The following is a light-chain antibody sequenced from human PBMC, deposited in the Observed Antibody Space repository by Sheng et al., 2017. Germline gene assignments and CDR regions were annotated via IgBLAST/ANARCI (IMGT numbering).Light chain of an antibody. CDR1: QSISIF. J-gene: IGKJ2*01. V-gene: IGKV3-11*01. CDR2: KAS. CDR3: HQYENWPPT. Sequence: IVLTQSPATLSLSPGERATLSCRASQSISIFLAWYQQKPGQAPRLLIYKASHRATGIPARFSGSGSGTDFTLTISSLEPEDFAVYYCHQYENWPPTFGQGTKLEIK.